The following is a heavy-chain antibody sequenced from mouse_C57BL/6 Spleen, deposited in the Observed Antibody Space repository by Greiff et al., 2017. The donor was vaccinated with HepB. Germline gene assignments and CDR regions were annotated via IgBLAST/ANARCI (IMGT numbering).Heavy chain of an antibody. CDR1: GFTFSDYG. D-gene: IGHD2-1*01. CDR2: ISSGSSSI. J-gene: IGHJ4*01. CDR3: ARIFYYGNYVGAMDY. Sequence: EVQLVESGGGLVKPGGSLKLSCAASGFTFSDYGMHWVRQAPEKGMEWVAYISSGSSSIYYADTVKGRFTISRDNAKNTLFLQMTSLRSEDTAMYYCARIFYYGNYVGAMDYWGQGTSVTVSS. V-gene: IGHV5-17*01.